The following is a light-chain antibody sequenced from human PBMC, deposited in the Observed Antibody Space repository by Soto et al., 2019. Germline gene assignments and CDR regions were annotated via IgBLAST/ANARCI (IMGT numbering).Light chain of an antibody. J-gene: IGLJ1*01. CDR3: SSYTSSSTYV. CDR1: SSDVGGYNY. Sequence: QSVLTQPVSVSGSPGQSITISCTGTSSDVGGYNYVSWYQQHPGKAPKLMIYEVSNRPSGVSNRFSGSKSGNTASLTISGLQAEDDADYYCSSYTSSSTYVFGTGTKVTVL. V-gene: IGLV2-14*01. CDR2: EVS.